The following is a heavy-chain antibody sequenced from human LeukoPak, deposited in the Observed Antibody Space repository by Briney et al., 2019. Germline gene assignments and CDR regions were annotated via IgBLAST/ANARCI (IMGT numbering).Heavy chain of an antibody. CDR2: KSYDGSNK. Sequence: GGSLRLSCAASGFTFSSYGMHWVRQAPGKGLEWVAVKSYDGSNKYYADSVKGRFTISRDNSKNTLYLQMNSLRAEDTAVYYCAKVYSSGSYWFDYWGQGTLVTVSS. D-gene: IGHD1-26*01. J-gene: IGHJ4*02. CDR3: AKVYSSGSYWFDY. V-gene: IGHV3-30*18. CDR1: GFTFSSYG.